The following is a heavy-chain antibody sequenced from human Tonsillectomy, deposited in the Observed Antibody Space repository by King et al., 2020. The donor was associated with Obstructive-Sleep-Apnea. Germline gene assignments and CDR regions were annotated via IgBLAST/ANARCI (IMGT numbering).Heavy chain of an antibody. V-gene: IGHV3-23*04. CDR2: ISGSGVST. CDR3: AKDRKVADHSGYDISHSDY. D-gene: IGHD5-12*01. J-gene: IGHJ4*02. Sequence: VQLVESGGGLVQPGGSLRLSCAASGFTFSSYAMSWVRQAPGKGLEWVSFISGSGVSTYYADSVKGRFTISRDNSKNTLYLQMNSLRAEDTAVYYCAKDRKVADHSGYDISHSDYWGQGTLVTVSS. CDR1: GFTFSSYA.